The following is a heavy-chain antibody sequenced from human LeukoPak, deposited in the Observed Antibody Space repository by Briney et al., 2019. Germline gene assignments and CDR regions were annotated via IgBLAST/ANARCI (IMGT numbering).Heavy chain of an antibody. V-gene: IGHV4-59*01. CDR2: IYYSGST. CDR1: GGSISSYY. Sequence: SETLSLTCTVSGGSISSYYWSWIRQPPGKGLEWIGYIYYSGSTNYNPSLKSRVTISVDTSKNQFSLKLSSVTAADTAVYYCARVRTRRSSGYYYDFDYWGQGTLVTVSS. D-gene: IGHD3-22*01. J-gene: IGHJ4*02. CDR3: ARVRTRRSSGYYYDFDY.